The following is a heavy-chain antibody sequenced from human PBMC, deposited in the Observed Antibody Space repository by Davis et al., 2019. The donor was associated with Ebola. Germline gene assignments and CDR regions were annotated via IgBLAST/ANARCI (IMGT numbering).Heavy chain of an antibody. Sequence: ASVKVSCKAPGYTFTNYAMHWVRQAPGQRLEWMGWIHGGNGNRKYSQKFQGRVTITMDTSASTAYMELSSLRSEDTAVYYCARHGITMIVVVIDAFDIWGQGTMVTVSS. D-gene: IGHD3-22*01. J-gene: IGHJ3*02. CDR3: ARHGITMIVVVIDAFDI. CDR1: GYTFTNYA. CDR2: IHGGNGNR. V-gene: IGHV1-3*01.